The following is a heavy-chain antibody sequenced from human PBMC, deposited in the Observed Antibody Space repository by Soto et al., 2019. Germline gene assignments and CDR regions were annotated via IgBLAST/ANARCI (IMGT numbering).Heavy chain of an antibody. Sequence: QVQLVQSGGEVRKAGASVRVSCKTSGYPFTSYDISWVRQAPGQGLEWMGWINPYNGDTNYTQTFQGRVTMTKDTSTTTVYMELRSLKFDDTAVYFCARDPVAGHFHNWGQGTLVTVSS. CDR2: INPYNGDT. D-gene: IGHD6-19*01. V-gene: IGHV1-18*04. CDR3: ARDPVAGHFHN. J-gene: IGHJ4*02. CDR1: GYPFTSYD.